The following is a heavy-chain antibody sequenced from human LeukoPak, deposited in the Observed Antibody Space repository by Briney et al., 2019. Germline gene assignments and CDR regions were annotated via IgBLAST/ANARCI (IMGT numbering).Heavy chain of an antibody. CDR1: GGSISSYY. CDR3: AKRSSSWYFDY. V-gene: IGHV4-59*08. D-gene: IGHD6-13*01. J-gene: IGHJ4*02. CDR2: IYYSGST. Sequence: PSETLSLTRTVSGGSISSYYWSWIRQPPGKGLEWIGYIYYSGSTNYNPSLKSRVTISVNTSKNQFSLKLSSVTAADTAVYYCAKRSSSWYFDYWGQGTPVTVSS.